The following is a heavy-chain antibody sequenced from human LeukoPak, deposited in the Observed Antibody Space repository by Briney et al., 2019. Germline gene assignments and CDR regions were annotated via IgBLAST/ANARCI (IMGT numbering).Heavy chain of an antibody. V-gene: IGHV4-38-2*02. Sequence: SETLSLTCTVSGYSISSGYYWGWIRQPPGKGLEWIGSIYHSGSTYYNPSLKSRVTISVDTSKNQFSLKLSSVTAADTAVYYCASPISDDAFDIWGQGTMVTVSS. CDR2: IYHSGST. CDR1: GYSISSGYY. J-gene: IGHJ3*02. CDR3: ASPISDDAFDI. D-gene: IGHD2-21*02.